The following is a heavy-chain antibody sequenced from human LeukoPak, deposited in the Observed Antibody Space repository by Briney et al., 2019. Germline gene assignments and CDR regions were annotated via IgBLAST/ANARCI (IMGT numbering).Heavy chain of an antibody. Sequence: SETLSLTCTVSGDSLSTYSWGWLRQPPGKGLEYIGYIYYSGSTNYNPSLKSRVTMSVDTSKNQFSLKLNSVTAADTAVYYCVGEKNYWGTPYWGQGTLVTVSS. CDR3: VGEKNYWGTPY. V-gene: IGHV4-59*08. D-gene: IGHD1-7*01. CDR1: GDSLSTYS. CDR2: IYYSGST. J-gene: IGHJ4*02.